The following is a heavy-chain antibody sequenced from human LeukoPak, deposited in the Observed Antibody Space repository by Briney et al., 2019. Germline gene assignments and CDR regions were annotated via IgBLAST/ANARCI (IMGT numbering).Heavy chain of an antibody. J-gene: IGHJ4*02. Sequence: GGSLRLSCAASGFTFSSYAMHWVRQAPGKGLEWVAVISYDGSNKYYADSVKGRFTISRDNSKNTLYLQMNSLRAEDTAVYYCARHRFTMVRGVAPREYYFDYWGQGTLVTVSS. CDR2: ISYDGSNK. D-gene: IGHD3-10*01. CDR3: ARHRFTMVRGVAPREYYFDY. CDR1: GFTFSSYA. V-gene: IGHV3-30*04.